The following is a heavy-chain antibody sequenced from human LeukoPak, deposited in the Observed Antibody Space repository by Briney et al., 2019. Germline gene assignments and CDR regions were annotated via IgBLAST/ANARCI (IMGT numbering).Heavy chain of an antibody. CDR3: AVVSGSYLGPSDDAFDI. V-gene: IGHV1-46*01. D-gene: IGHD1-26*01. CDR1: GYTFTSYD. J-gene: IGHJ3*02. CDR2: INPSGGST. Sequence: ASVKVSCKASGYTFTSYDINWVRQATGQGLEWMGIINPSGGSTSYAQKFQGRVTMTRDTSTSTVYMELSSLRSEDTAVYYCAVVSGSYLGPSDDAFDIWGQGTMVTVSS.